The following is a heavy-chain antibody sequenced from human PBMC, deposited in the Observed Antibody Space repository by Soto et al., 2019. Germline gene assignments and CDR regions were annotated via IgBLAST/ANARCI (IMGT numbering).Heavy chain of an antibody. Sequence: SETLSLTCAVYGGSFSGYYWSWIRQPPGKGLEWIGEINHSGSTNYNPSLKSRVTISVDTSKNQFSLKLSSVTAADTAVYYCAVRDGEGQKSNWFDPCGQGTLVTVSS. CDR1: GGSFSGYY. V-gene: IGHV4-34*01. CDR3: AVRDGEGQKSNWFDP. CDR2: INHSGST. J-gene: IGHJ5*02. D-gene: IGHD4-17*01.